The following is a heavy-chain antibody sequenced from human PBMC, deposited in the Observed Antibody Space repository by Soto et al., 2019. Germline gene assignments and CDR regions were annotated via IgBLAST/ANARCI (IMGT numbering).Heavy chain of an antibody. Sequence: QVHLVQSAAEVKKPGSSVRVSCTVSGGTFGRNTIVWVRQAPEQGLECMGHIVPIFGTFKYAQKFQGRVTFTADESMTTAYMDLSSLTSEDTAVYFCARDLNWALDYWGQGTLVTVSS. CDR2: IVPIFGTF. CDR1: GGTFGRNT. D-gene: IGHD7-27*01. CDR3: ARDLNWALDY. J-gene: IGHJ4*02. V-gene: IGHV1-69*01.